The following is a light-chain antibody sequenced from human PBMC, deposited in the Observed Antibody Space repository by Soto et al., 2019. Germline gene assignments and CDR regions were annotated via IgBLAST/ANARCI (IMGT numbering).Light chain of an antibody. J-gene: IGKJ5*01. CDR1: QSISSW. CDR2: KAS. Sequence: DIQMTQSPSTLSASVGDRVTITCRASQSISSWLAWYQQKPGKAPNLLIYKASTLESGVPSRFVGSGSGTEFTLTISSLQPADFATYYCQQYHSYSITFGQGTRLEIK. CDR3: QQYHSYSIT. V-gene: IGKV1-5*03.